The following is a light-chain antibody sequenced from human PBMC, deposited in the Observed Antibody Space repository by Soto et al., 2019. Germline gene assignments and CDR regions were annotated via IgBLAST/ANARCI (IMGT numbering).Light chain of an antibody. V-gene: IGKV1-5*01. CDR2: DAS. CDR3: QQYTSYLFT. CDR1: QSVSTW. Sequence: DIQMTQSPSTLSASVGDRVTITCRASQSVSTWLAWYQQKPGKAPNLLIYDASSLESGVPSRFSGGGSGTEFTLTISSLQPDDFATYYCQQYTSYLFTFGPGTKVDIK. J-gene: IGKJ3*01.